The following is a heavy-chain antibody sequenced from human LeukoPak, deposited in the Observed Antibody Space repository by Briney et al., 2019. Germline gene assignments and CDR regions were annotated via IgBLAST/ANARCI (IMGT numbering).Heavy chain of an antibody. V-gene: IGHV3-21*01. CDR3: ARDLYRIVVVPHYFDY. CDR2: ITSSSTYT. CDR1: GFSFSSYN. J-gene: IGHJ4*02. Sequence: GGSLRLSCAASGFSFSSYNMNWVRLTPGKGLEWVSSITSSSTYTFYADSVKGRFTISRDNAKNSLYLQMNSLRAEDTAVYYCARDLYRIVVVPHYFDYWGQGTLVTVSS. D-gene: IGHD3-22*01.